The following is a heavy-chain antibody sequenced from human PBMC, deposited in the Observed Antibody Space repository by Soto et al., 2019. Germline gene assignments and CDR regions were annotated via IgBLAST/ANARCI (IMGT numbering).Heavy chain of an antibody. CDR2: ISYDGSNK. CDR3: ARGKEAVAISYYGMDV. Sequence: LRLSCAASGFTFSSYAMHWVRQAPGKGLEWVAVISYDGSNKYYADSVKGRFTISRDNSKNTLYLQMNSLRAEDTAVYYCARGKEAVAISYYGMDVWGQGTTVTVSS. J-gene: IGHJ6*02. V-gene: IGHV3-30-3*01. CDR1: GFTFSSYA. D-gene: IGHD6-19*01.